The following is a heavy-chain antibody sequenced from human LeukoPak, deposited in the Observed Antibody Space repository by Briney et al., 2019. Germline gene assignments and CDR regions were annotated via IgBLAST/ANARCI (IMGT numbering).Heavy chain of an antibody. D-gene: IGHD3-10*01. CDR1: GFTFSSYS. CDR2: ISSSSYI. V-gene: IGHV3-21*01. J-gene: IGHJ3*02. Sequence: GGSLRLSCAASGFTFSSYSMNWVRQAPGKGLEWVSSISSSSYIYYADSVKGRFTISRDNAKNSLYLQMNSLRAEDTAVYYCAREMVRDDAFDIWGQRTMVTVSS. CDR3: AREMVRDDAFDI.